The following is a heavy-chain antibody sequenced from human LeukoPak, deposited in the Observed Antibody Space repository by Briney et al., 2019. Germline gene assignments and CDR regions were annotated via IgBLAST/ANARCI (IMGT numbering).Heavy chain of an antibody. V-gene: IGHV1-2*02. CDR3: ARDLDYYGSGNHIDY. D-gene: IGHD3-10*01. J-gene: IGHJ4*02. Sequence: ASVKVSCKASGYTFTGYYIHWVRQAPGQGLEWMGWINPNSGGTNYAQKFQGRVTMTRDTSISTAYMELSRLRSDDTAVYYCARDLDYYGSGNHIDYWGQGTLVTVSS. CDR1: GYTFTGYY. CDR2: INPNSGGT.